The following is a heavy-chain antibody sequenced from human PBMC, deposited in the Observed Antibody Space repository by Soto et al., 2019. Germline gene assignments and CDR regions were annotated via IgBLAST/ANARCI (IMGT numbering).Heavy chain of an antibody. CDR1: GGSISSGDYY. Sequence: QVQLQESGPGLVKPSQTMSLTCTVSGGSISSGDYYWSWIRQPPGKGLEWIGYIYYSGSTYYNPSLNSRVTISVDTSKNQFSLKLSSVTAADTAVYYCASTGTGHAFDIWGQGTMVAFSS. D-gene: IGHD4-17*01. V-gene: IGHV4-30-4*01. CDR2: IYYSGST. CDR3: ASTGTGHAFDI. J-gene: IGHJ3*02.